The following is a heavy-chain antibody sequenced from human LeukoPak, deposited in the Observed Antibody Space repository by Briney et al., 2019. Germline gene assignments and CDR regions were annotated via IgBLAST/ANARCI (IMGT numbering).Heavy chain of an antibody. V-gene: IGHV4-4*02. CDR3: ARSPSYGDAPYDAFDI. CDR1: GGSISSNNW. J-gene: IGHJ3*02. Sequence: SGTLSLTCAVSGGSISSNNWWGWVRQPPGKGLEWIGYIYYSGSTNYNPSLKSRVTISVDTSKNQFSLKLSSVTAADTAVYYCARSPSYGDAPYDAFDIWGQGTMVTVSS. D-gene: IGHD4-17*01. CDR2: IYYSGST.